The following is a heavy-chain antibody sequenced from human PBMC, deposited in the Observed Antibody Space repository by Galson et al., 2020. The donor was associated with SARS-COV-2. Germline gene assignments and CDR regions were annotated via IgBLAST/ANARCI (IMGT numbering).Heavy chain of an antibody. CDR2: ISSSGYTT. Sequence: GESLKISCAASGFIFSDYYMSWIRQAPGTGLEWISYISSSGYTTYYADPVKGRSTISRDNAQKSAYLQMNNLRADDTAVYYCARGSYCGGDCDPEYFQHWGQGTLATVAS. J-gene: IGHJ1*01. CDR3: ARGSYCGGDCDPEYFQH. D-gene: IGHD2-21*02. V-gene: IGHV3-11*01. CDR1: GFIFSDYY.